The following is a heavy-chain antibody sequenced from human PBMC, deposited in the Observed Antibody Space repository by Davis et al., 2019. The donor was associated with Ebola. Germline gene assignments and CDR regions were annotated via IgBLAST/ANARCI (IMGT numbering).Heavy chain of an antibody. CDR2: ISAYNGNT. J-gene: IGHJ4*02. CDR1: GYTFTSYG. V-gene: IGHV1-18*01. CDR3: ARLGQQLLLGDWDY. D-gene: IGHD1-26*01. Sequence: AASVKVSCKVSGYTFTSYGISWVRQAPGQGLEWMGWISAYNGNTNYAQKLQGRVTMTTDTSTSTVYMELNNLRSEDTAMYYCARLGQQLLLGDWDYWGQGTLVTVSS.